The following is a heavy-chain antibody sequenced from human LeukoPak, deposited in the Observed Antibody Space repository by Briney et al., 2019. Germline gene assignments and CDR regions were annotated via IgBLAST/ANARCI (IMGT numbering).Heavy chain of an antibody. CDR1: GYSISSGYD. J-gene: IGHJ5*02. Sequence: SETLSLTCTVSGYSISSGYDWGWIRQPPGKGLEWIGSIYHSGSTYYKLSLKSRVSISVDTSKNLFSLKLSSVTAADTAVYYCARVSSGSIWFDPWGQGTLVTVSS. V-gene: IGHV4-38-2*02. D-gene: IGHD6-25*01. CDR2: IYHSGST. CDR3: ARVSSGSIWFDP.